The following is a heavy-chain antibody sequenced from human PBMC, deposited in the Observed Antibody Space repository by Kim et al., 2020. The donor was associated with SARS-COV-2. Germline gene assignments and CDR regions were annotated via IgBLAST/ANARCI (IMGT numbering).Heavy chain of an antibody. Sequence: EGSLRLSCAASGFTFSDYWMIWVRQAPGKGLEWVANIKEDGSEKYYVDSVKGRFTISRDNANNSLYLQMNYLGGDDTAVYYCVRYESGRFDPWGQGTLVT. CDR2: IKEDGSEK. D-gene: IGHD3-16*01. CDR1: GFTFSDYW. CDR3: VRYESGRFDP. V-gene: IGHV3-7*01. J-gene: IGHJ5*02.